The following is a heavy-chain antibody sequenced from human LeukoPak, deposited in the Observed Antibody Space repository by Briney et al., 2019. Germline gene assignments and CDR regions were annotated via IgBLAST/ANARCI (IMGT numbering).Heavy chain of an antibody. CDR3: ATSTVTNWFDP. CDR2: FDPEDGET. D-gene: IGHD4-17*01. CDR1: GYTLTELS. J-gene: IGHJ5*02. V-gene: IGHV1-24*01. Sequence: GASVKVSCKVSGYTLTELSMYWVRQAPGKGLEWMGGFDPEDGETIYAQKFQGRVTVTEDTSTDTAYMELSSLRSEDTAVYYCATSTVTNWFDPWGQGTLVTVSS.